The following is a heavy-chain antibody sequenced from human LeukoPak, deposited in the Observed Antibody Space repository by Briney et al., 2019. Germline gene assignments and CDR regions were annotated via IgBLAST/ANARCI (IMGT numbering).Heavy chain of an antibody. CDR2: IYYSGST. CDR1: GGSISSSSFY. J-gene: IGHJ3*02. CDR3: ARNIAVAAPGAFDI. V-gene: IGHV4-39*07. D-gene: IGHD6-19*01. Sequence: PSETLSLTCTVSGGSISSSSFYWGWIRQSPGKGLEWIGSIYYSGSTYYNPSLKSRVTISVDTSKNHFSLKVSSVTAADTAVYYCARNIAVAAPGAFDIWGQGTMVTVSS.